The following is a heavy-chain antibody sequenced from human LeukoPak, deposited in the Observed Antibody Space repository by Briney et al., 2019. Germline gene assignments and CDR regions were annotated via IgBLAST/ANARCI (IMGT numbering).Heavy chain of an antibody. Sequence: GGSPRLSCAASGFTFDDYAMHWVRQAPGKGLEWVSGISWNSGSIGYADSVKGRFTISRDNAKNSLYLQMNSLRAEDTALYYCAKAVAGTGYFDYWGQGTLVTVSS. CDR1: GFTFDDYA. J-gene: IGHJ4*02. CDR2: ISWNSGSI. D-gene: IGHD6-19*01. V-gene: IGHV3-9*01. CDR3: AKAVAGTGYFDY.